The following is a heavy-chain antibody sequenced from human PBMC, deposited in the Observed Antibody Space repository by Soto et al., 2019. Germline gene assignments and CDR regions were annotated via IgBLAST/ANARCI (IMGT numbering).Heavy chain of an antibody. J-gene: IGHJ4*01. D-gene: IGHD3-10*01. CDR2: ISRSSETI. Sequence: LRLSCAASGFTFSSYWMHWVRQTPGKGLEWVSFISRSSETIYYADAVKGRFTISRDNGKNSLYLQVNSLRAEDTAVYYCARYGSGSNLKDPFDYWGHGTLVTVSS. CDR3: ARYGSGSNLKDPFDY. CDR1: GFTFSSYW. V-gene: IGHV3-48*01.